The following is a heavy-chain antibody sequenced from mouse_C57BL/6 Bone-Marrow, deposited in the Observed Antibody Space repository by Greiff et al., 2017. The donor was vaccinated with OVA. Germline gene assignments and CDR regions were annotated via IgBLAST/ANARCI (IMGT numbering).Heavy chain of an antibody. CDR1: GYTFTSYW. Sequence: QVQLKQPGAELVRPGSSVKLSCKASGYTFTSYWMHWVKQRPIQGLEWIGNIDPSDSETHYNQKFKDKATLTVDKSSSTAYMQLSSLASEDSAVYYCARSGPRLYFDYWGQGTTLTVSS. V-gene: IGHV1-52*01. J-gene: IGHJ2*01. CDR3: ARSGPRLYFDY. CDR2: IDPSDSET.